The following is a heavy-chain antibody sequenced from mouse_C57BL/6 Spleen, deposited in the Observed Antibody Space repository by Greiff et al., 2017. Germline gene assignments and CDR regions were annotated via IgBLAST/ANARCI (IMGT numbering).Heavy chain of an antibody. D-gene: IGHD1-1*01. J-gene: IGHJ3*01. CDR2: IDPSDSYT. V-gene: IGHV1-69*01. Sequence: QVQLQQPGAELVMPGASVKLSCKASGYTFTSYWMHWVKQRPGQGLEWIGEIDPSDSYTNYNQKFKGKSTLTVDKSSSTVYMQLSSLTSEDSAVYYCARYPDYYGSSPFAYWGQGTLVTVSA. CDR1: GYTFTSYW. CDR3: ARYPDYYGSSPFAY.